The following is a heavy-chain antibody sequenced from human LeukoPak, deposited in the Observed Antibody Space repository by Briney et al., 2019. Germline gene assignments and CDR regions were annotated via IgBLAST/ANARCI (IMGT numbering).Heavy chain of an antibody. CDR2: IYGDGTT. Sequence: GGSLRLSCAASGFTVTNKYMTWVRQAAGKGLEWVSLIYGDGTTYCADSVKGRFTISRDKSKNTLSLQTNSLRAEDTALYYCASEGEVGSIRTLEYWGQGTLVTVSS. V-gene: IGHV3-66*01. D-gene: IGHD1-26*01. J-gene: IGHJ4*02. CDR3: ASEGEVGSIRTLEY. CDR1: GFTVTNKY.